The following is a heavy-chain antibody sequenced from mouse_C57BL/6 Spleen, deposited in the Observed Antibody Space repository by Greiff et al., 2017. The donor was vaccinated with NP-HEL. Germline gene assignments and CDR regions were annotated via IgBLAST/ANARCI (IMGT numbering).Heavy chain of an antibody. CDR3: ARDSNSFAY. D-gene: IGHD2-5*01. J-gene: IGHJ3*01. V-gene: IGHV5-17*01. CDR1: GFTFSDYG. CDR2: NSSGSSSI. Sequence: EVMLVESGGGLVKPGGSLKLSCAASGFTFSDYGMHWGRQAPEQVLEWVAYNSSGSSSIYYADTVKGRFTISRDNAKNTLFLQMTSLRSEDTAMYYCARDSNSFAYWGKGPLVTVSA.